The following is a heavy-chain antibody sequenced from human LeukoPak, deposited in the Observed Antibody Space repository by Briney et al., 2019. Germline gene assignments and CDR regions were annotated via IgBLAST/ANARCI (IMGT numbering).Heavy chain of an antibody. CDR3: TRESPGIAAAALFDY. CDR1: GFTFGDYA. CDR2: IRSKAYGGTT. Sequence: GRSLRLSCTASGFTFGDYAMSWVRQAPGKGLEWVGFIRSKAYGGTTEYAASVKGRVTISRDDSKSIAYLQMNSLKTEDTAVYYCTRESPGIAAAALFDYWGQGTLVTVSS. J-gene: IGHJ4*02. D-gene: IGHD6-13*01. V-gene: IGHV3-49*04.